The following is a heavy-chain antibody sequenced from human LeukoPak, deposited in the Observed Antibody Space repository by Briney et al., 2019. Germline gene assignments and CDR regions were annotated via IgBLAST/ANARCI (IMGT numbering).Heavy chain of an antibody. CDR3: ARDPIAVAGWYYYYMDV. V-gene: IGHV4-39*07. CDR1: GGSISSSSYY. CDR2: IYYSGST. D-gene: IGHD6-19*01. J-gene: IGHJ6*03. Sequence: SETLSLTCTVSGGSISSSSYYWGWIRQPPGKGLEWIGSIYYSGSTYYNPSLKSRVTISVDTSKNQFSLKLSSVTAADTAVYYCARDPIAVAGWYYYYMDVWGKGTSVTVSS.